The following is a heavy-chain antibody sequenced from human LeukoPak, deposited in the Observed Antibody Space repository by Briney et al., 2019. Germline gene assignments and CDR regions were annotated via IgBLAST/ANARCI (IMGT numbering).Heavy chain of an antibody. CDR1: GYTFTGYY. V-gene: IGHV1-2*02. Sequence: ASVKVSCKASGYTFTGYYMHWVRQAPEQGLEWMGWINPNSGGTNYAQKFQGRVTMTRDTSISTAYMELSRLRSDDTAVYYCARDLARYCSGGSCFVFDYWGQGTLVTVSS. J-gene: IGHJ4*02. D-gene: IGHD2-15*01. CDR2: INPNSGGT. CDR3: ARDLARYCSGGSCFVFDY.